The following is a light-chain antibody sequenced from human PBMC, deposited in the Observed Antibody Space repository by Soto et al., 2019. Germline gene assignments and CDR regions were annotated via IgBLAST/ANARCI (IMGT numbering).Light chain of an antibody. V-gene: IGKV1-5*01. CDR2: DAS. J-gene: IGKJ1*01. Sequence: DIQMTQSPSTLSASVGDRVTITCRASQSISGWLAWYQQKPGKAPKLLIYDASSLESGVPSRFSGSGSGTEFTLTISSLQPDDFTTYYCQQYRGWPRTFGQGSRIEIK. CDR3: QQYRGWPRT. CDR1: QSISGW.